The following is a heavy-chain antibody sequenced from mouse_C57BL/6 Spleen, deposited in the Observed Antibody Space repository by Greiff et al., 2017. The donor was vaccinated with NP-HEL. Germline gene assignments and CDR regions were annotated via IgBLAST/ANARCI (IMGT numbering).Heavy chain of an antibody. Sequence: EVQLVESGEGLVKPGGSLKLSCAASGFTFSSYAMSWVRQTPEKRLEWVAYISSGGDYIYYADTVKGRFTISRDNARNTLYLQMSSLKSEDTAMYYCTREDNYYGSSPDWFAYWGQGTLVTVSA. J-gene: IGHJ3*01. V-gene: IGHV5-9-1*02. CDR1: GFTFSSYA. CDR3: TREDNYYGSSPDWFAY. CDR2: ISSGGDYI. D-gene: IGHD1-1*01.